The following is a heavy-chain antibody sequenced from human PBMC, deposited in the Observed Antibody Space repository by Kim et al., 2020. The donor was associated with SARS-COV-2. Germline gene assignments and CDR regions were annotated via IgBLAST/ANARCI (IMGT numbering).Heavy chain of an antibody. CDR1: GLTFSSYS. CDR3: ASSADWNYSSGYYYYGMDV. Sequence: GGSLRLSCAASGLTFSSYSMNWVRQAPGKGLEWVSYISSSSTYIYYTDSVKGRFTVSRDNSKNSLYLQMNSLRAEDTAVYYCASSADWNYSSGYYYYGMDVWGQGTTVTVSS. V-gene: IGHV3-21*01. J-gene: IGHJ6*02. D-gene: IGHD1-7*01. CDR2: ISSSSTYI.